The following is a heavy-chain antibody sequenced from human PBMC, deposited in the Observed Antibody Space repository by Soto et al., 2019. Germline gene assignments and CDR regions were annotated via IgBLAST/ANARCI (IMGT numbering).Heavy chain of an antibody. CDR2: INPSGGST. V-gene: IGHV1-46*01. D-gene: IGHD6-13*01. CDR3: ARDRGAAAGRPPVGY. J-gene: IGHJ4*02. Sequence: GASVKVSCKASGYTFTSYYMHWVRQAPGQGLEWMGIINPSGGSTSYAQKFQGRVTMTRDTSTSTVYMELSSLRSEDTAVYYCARDRGAAAGRPPVGYWGQGTLVTVSS. CDR1: GYTFTSYY.